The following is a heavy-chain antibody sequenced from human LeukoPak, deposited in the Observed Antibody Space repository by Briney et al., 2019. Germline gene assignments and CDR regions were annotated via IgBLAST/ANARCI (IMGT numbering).Heavy chain of an antibody. J-gene: IGHJ3*02. CDR1: GGSIRSSYYY. Sequence: SETLSLTCTVSGGSIRSSYYYWGWIRQPPGKGLEWIGSIYDSGSTYYNPSLKSRVTISVDTSKNQFSLKLNSVTAADTAVYYCARGPDADFSGGSCYIIWGQGTMVTVSS. D-gene: IGHD2-15*01. CDR2: IYDSGST. CDR3: ARGPDADFSGGSCYII. V-gene: IGHV4-39*01.